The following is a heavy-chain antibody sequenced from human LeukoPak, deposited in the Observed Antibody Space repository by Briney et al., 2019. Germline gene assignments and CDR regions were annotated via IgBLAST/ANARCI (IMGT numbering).Heavy chain of an antibody. J-gene: IGHJ1*01. CDR3: ARDDVEGGMSDAEYFHH. V-gene: IGHV4-61*09. CDR1: GGSISSSSYY. CDR2: IYTSGST. Sequence: SETLSLTCTVSGGSISSSSYYWSWIRQPAGKGLEWIGHIYTSGSTNYNPSLKSRITMSVDASKNQFSLRLSSVTAADTAVYYCARDDVEGGMSDAEYFHHWGQGTLVTVSS. D-gene: IGHD5-24*01.